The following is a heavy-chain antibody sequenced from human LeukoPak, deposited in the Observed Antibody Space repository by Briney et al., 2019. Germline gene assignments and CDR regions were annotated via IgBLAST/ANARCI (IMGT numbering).Heavy chain of an antibody. CDR3: AKDSVVPAATYYYYYMDV. CDR2: IRYDGSNK. V-gene: IGHV3-30*02. J-gene: IGHJ6*03. D-gene: IGHD2-2*01. CDR1: GFTFSSYG. Sequence: PGGSLRLSCAASGFTFSSYGMHWVRQAPGKGLEWVAFIRYDGSNKYYADSVKGRFTISRDNSKNTLYLQMNSLRAEDTAVYYCAKDSVVPAATYYYYYMDVWGKGTTVTISS.